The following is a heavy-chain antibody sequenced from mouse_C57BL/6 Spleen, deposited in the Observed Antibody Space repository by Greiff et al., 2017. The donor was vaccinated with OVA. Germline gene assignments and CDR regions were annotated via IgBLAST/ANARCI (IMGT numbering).Heavy chain of an antibody. V-gene: IGHV1-80*01. Sequence: VQLQQSGAELVKPGASVKISCKASGYAFSSYWMNWVKQRPGKGLEWIGQIYPGDGDTNYNGKFKGKATLTADKSSSTAYMQLSSLTSEDSAVYFCAREGFITTPFAYWGQGTLVTVSA. CDR2: IYPGDGDT. D-gene: IGHD1-1*01. CDR3: AREGFITTPFAY. CDR1: GYAFSSYW. J-gene: IGHJ3*01.